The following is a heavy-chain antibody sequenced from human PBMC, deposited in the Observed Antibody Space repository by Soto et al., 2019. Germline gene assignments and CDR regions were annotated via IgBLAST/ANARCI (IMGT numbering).Heavy chain of an antibody. J-gene: IGHJ4*02. CDR1: GFSLSTSGVA. CDR2: IYGNDDK. CDR3: AHRKVGDFDF. D-gene: IGHD1-26*01. V-gene: IGHV2-5*01. Sequence: QITLKESGPTLIKPTQTLTLTCTFSGFSLSTSGVAVGWIRQPPGKALEWLAIIYGNDDKRYNPSVSSRLTVTKDAYKNEVVLTMTNMDPVDTGTYYCAHRKVGDFDFWGQGTLVTVSS.